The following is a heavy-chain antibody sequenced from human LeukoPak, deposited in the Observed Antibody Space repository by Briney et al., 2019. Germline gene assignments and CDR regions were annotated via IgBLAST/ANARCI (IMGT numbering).Heavy chain of an antibody. V-gene: IGHV4-39*07. CDR3: ARDLWGLSVRGAFDI. D-gene: IGHD7-27*01. Sequence: SETLSLTCTVSGGSISSSSYYWGWIRQPPGKGLEWIGTIFYSGTTYYNPSLKSRVTISVDTSKNQFSLKLSSVTAADTAVYYCARDLWGLSVRGAFDIWGQGTMVTVSS. CDR2: IFYSGTT. J-gene: IGHJ3*02. CDR1: GGSISSSSYY.